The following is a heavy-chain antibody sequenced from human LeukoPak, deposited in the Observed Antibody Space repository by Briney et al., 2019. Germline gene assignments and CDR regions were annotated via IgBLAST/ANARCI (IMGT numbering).Heavy chain of an antibody. Sequence: QTLSLTCAISGDSVSRKSAAWNWLRQSPSRGLEWLGRTYFRYKWSNEYAVSVKSRITINPDTSKNQFSLQLNSVTPEDTAVYYCARSTGPLDYWGQGTLVTVSS. J-gene: IGHJ4*02. CDR3: ARSTGPLDY. CDR2: TYFRYKWSN. CDR1: GDSVSRKSAA. D-gene: IGHD1-1*01. V-gene: IGHV6-1*01.